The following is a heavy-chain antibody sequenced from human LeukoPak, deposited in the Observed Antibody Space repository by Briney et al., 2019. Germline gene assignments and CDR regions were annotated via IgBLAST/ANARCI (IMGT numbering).Heavy chain of an antibody. V-gene: IGHV4-39*07. J-gene: IGHJ6*04. CDR1: GGSISSNSYF. D-gene: IGHD2-2*03. Sequence: SETLSLTCTVSGGSISSNSYFWGWIRQPPGKGLEWIGTIYYSGSTYYNPSLKSRVTISVDTSKNQFSLKLSSVTAADTAVYYCARDGYCSSTSCYRYYGMDVWGKGTTVTVSS. CDR3: ARDGYCSSTSCYRYYGMDV. CDR2: IYYSGST.